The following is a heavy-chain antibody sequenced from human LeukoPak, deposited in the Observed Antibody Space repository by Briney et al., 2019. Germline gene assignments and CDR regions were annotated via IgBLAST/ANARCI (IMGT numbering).Heavy chain of an antibody. CDR2: VRGSGSDK. CDR1: GFTFRPYA. J-gene: IGHJ4*02. CDR3: AKTSRGNSAYDSPFDY. Sequence: GGALRLSCVVSGFTFRPYAMSWVRQAPGKGRDGVSAVRGSGSDKYYADSVNGRFTISRDNSKNTLYLQMNSLRAGDTAIYYCAKTSRGNSAYDSPFDYWGQGTLVTVSS. D-gene: IGHD5-12*01. V-gene: IGHV3-23*01.